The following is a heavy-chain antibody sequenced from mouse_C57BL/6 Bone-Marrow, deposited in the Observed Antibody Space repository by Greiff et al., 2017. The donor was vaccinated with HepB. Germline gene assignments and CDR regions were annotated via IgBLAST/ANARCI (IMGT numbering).Heavy chain of an antibody. CDR3: ARRGLYYGNSAWFAY. Sequence: VKLQQSGPELVKPGASVKLSCKASGYTFTSYDINWVKQRPGQGLEWIGWIYPRDGSTKYNEKFKGKATLTVDTSSSTAYMELHSLTSEDSAVYFCARRGLYYGNSAWFAYWGQGTLVTVSA. CDR2: IYPRDGST. CDR1: GYTFTSYD. D-gene: IGHD2-1*01. V-gene: IGHV1-85*01. J-gene: IGHJ3*01.